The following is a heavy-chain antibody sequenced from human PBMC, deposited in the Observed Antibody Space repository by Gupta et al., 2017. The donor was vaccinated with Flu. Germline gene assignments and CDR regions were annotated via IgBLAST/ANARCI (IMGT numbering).Heavy chain of an antibody. CDR3: AREASPRALGFLDFLNVAFDI. V-gene: IGHV1-2*02. D-gene: IGHD3-3*01. CDR2: INPHSGDT. J-gene: IGHJ3*02. Sequence: EWMGWINPHSGDTNYTEKFQGRVSMTRDTSINTDYMELSSLISDDTAVFYCAREASPRALGFLDFLNVAFDIWGQGTVVTVSS.